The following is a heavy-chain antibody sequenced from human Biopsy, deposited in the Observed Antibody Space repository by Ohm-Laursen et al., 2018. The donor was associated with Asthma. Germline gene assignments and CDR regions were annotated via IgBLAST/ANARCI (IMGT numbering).Heavy chain of an antibody. V-gene: IGHV4-61*01. J-gene: IGHJ2*01. CDR3: ARVPTTLRYFDL. D-gene: IGHD2-15*01. CDR1: GGSVSSGSYY. CDR2: ISYSGST. Sequence: GTLFLTCTVPGGSVSSGSYYWSWIRQPPGKGLAWVSYISYSGSTDYNPSLKSRLTISMDTSKNQFSLKLSSVTAADTAVYYCARVPTTLRYFDLWGRGTLVTVSS.